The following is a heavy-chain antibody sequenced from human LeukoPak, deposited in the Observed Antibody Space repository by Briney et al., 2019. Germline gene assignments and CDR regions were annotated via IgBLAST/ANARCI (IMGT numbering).Heavy chain of an antibody. CDR2: IKSDGSSP. J-gene: IGHJ4*02. D-gene: IGHD4-11*01. Sequence: GGSLRLSCAASGFIFSSYWMHWVRQAPGKGPVWVSRIKSDGSSPSYADSVKGRFTISRDNAKNTVYLQMNSLRAEDTAVYYCAKDGHYSNFYFDYWGQGTLVTVSP. CDR3: AKDGHYSNFYFDY. V-gene: IGHV3-74*01. CDR1: GFIFSSYW.